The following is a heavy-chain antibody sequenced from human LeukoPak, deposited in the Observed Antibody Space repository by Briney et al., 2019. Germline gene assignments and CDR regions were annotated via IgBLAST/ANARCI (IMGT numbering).Heavy chain of an antibody. J-gene: IGHJ4*02. CDR3: ARFRTGARYFNY. CDR2: INPNSGGT. V-gene: IGHV1-2*02. D-gene: IGHD7-27*01. Sequence: ASVKVSCKASGYTLTGYYMHWVRQAPGQGLEWMGWINPNSGGTNYAQKFQGRVTMTRDTSISTAYMELSRLRSDDTAVYYCARFRTGARYFNYWGQGTLVTVSS. CDR1: GYTLTGYY.